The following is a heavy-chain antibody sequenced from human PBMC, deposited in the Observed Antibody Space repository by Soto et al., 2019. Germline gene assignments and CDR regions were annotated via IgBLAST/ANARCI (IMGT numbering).Heavy chain of an antibody. D-gene: IGHD3-16*01. CDR2: INSDGSST. CDR3: ESGREEWGRPRVI. J-gene: IGHJ3*02. CDR1: ESTLSSHW. Sequence: EVQLVESGGGLVQPEGSLRLSCTASESTLSSHWMHWVRQAPGKGLVWVSRINSDGSSTTYADSVKGRFTISRDNAKNTMYLQMNSLRAEDTAVYYCESGREEWGRPRVIWGQGTLVTVSS. V-gene: IGHV3-74*03.